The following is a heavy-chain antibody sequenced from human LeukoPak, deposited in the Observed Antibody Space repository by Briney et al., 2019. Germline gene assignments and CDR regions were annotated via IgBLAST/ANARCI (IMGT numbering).Heavy chain of an antibody. Sequence: GRSLRLSRAASGFTFTAYLIHCIRKAPGKGLECVAVMSSDGNAMFYADSVKGRFTISRDNSKNTLYLQMNSLRAEDTAVYYCVRESEYYFDHSASFDYWGQGTLVTVSS. V-gene: IGHV3-30-3*01. D-gene: IGHD3-22*01. CDR3: VRESEYYFDHSASFDY. J-gene: IGHJ4*02. CDR1: GFTFTAYL. CDR2: MSSDGNAM.